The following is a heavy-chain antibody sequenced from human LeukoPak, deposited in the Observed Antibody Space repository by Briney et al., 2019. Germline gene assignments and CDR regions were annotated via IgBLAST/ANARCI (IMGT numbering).Heavy chain of an antibody. J-gene: IGHJ4*02. Sequence: GGSLRLSCAASGFTFNTYAMHWVRQAPGKGLEWVAVLAYDGDNKFYADSVRGRFTISRDNSKNTVYLQMNSLRAEDTAVYYCAASSVWYFLGYWGPGTLVTVSS. CDR2: LAYDGDNK. D-gene: IGHD6-19*01. CDR3: AASSVWYFLGY. V-gene: IGHV3-30-3*01. CDR1: GFTFNTYA.